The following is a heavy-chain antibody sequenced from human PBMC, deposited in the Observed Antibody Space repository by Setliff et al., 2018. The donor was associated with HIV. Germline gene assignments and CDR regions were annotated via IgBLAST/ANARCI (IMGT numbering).Heavy chain of an antibody. J-gene: IGHJ6*03. V-gene: IGHV3-23*01. CDR1: GFTFSSYA. D-gene: IGHD2-15*01. CDR2: ISGSGVNT. CDR3: AKDGGGDYYYYYMDV. Sequence: GGSLRLSCAASGFTFSSYAMNGVRQAQGKGLEWVSSISGSGVNTYYADSVKGRFTISRDNFKNTLYIQMNSLRAEDTAVYYCAKDGGGDYYYYYMDVWGKGTTVTVSS.